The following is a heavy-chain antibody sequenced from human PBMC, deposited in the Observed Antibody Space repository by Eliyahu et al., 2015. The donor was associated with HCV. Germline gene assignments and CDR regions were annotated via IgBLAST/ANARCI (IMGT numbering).Heavy chain of an antibody. J-gene: IGHJ1*01. CDR2: T. Sequence: TYYSPSLRGRITMSVDTSKNQFSLKLSSVTAADTAVYFCARAYDRVMFDGWGQGALVTVYS. D-gene: IGHD5-12*01. CDR3: ARAYDRVMFDG. V-gene: IGHV4-31*02.